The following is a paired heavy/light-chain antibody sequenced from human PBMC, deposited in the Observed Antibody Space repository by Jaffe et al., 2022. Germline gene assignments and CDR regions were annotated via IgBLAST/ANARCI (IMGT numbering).Heavy chain of an antibody. Sequence: QVQLVQSGAEVKKPGSSVKVSCKASGGTFSSYAISWVRQAPGQGLEWMGGIIPIFGTANYAQKFQGRVTITADESTSTAYMELSSLRSEDTAVYYCARDLPFFGLHLGELSFDAFDIWGQGTMVTVSS. D-gene: IGHD3-16*02. V-gene: IGHV1-69*01. CDR2: IIPIFGTA. CDR3: ARDLPFFGLHLGELSFDAFDI. CDR1: GGTFSSYA. J-gene: IGHJ3*02.
Light chain of an antibody. CDR2: DAS. CDR3: QQRST. J-gene: IGKJ2*01. CDR1: QSVSSY. Sequence: EIVLTQSPATLSLSPGERATLSCRASQSVSSYLAWYQQKPGQAPRLLIYDASNRATGIPARFSGSGSGTDFTLTISSLEPEDFAVYYCQQRSTFGQGTKLEIK. V-gene: IGKV3-11*01.